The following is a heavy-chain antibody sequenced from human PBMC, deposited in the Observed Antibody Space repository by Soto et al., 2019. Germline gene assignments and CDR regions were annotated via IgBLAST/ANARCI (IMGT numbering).Heavy chain of an antibody. J-gene: IGHJ4*02. D-gene: IGHD6-19*01. CDR2: ISSSGSST. V-gene: IGHV3-23*01. CDR1: GFTFSTYA. Sequence: EVQLLESGGGLVQPGVSQRLSCAASGFTFSTYAMSWVRQAPGKGLEWVSAISSSGSSTYYADSVKGRFTISRDNSKNTLYLQMNSLRAEDTAVYYCAKKIGALAGPHFDNWGQGTLVTVSS. CDR3: AKKIGALAGPHFDN.